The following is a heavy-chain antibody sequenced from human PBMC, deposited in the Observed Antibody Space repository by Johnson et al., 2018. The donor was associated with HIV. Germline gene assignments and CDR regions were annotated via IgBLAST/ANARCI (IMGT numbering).Heavy chain of an antibody. V-gene: IGHV3-15*01. CDR1: GFTFSNAW. J-gene: IGHJ3*02. CDR2: IKSKTDGGTT. CDR3: ARDQSNGWNRGAFDI. D-gene: IGHD6-19*01. Sequence: VQLVESGGGLVKPGGSLRLSCAASGFTFSNAWMSWVRQAPGKGLEWVGRIKSKTDGGTTDYAVPVKGRFTISRDDSKNTLYLHMNSLRAEDTAVYYCARDQSNGWNRGAFDIWGQGTVVTVSS.